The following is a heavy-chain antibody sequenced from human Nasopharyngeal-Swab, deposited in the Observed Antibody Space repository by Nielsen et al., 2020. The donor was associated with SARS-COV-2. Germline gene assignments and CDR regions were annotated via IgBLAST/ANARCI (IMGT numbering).Heavy chain of an antibody. CDR2: ISAYNGNT. V-gene: IGHV1-18*01. Sequence: GSVKVSCKASGYTFTSYGISWVRQAPGQGLEWMGWISAYNGNTNYAQKLQGRVTMTTDTSTSTAYMELRSLRSDDTAVYYCARLYCGGDCSYYYYYGMDVWGQGTTVTVSS. CDR1: GYTFTSYG. CDR3: ARLYCGGDCSYYYYYGMDV. J-gene: IGHJ6*02. D-gene: IGHD2-21*02.